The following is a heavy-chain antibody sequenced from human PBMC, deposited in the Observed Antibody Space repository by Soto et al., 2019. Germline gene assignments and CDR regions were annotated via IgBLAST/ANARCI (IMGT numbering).Heavy chain of an antibody. V-gene: IGHV3-11*05. CDR2: IDSSTKYT. J-gene: IGHJ6*02. Sequence: QVQLVESGGGLVRPGGSLRLSCEASGFTFRDYYMTWIRQAPGKGPEWLSYIDSSTKYTNYADSVKGRFTISRDNAKNSLHLQMNSLRADDTAVYYCAREYYYTMDVWGQGTMVTVSS. CDR3: AREYYYTMDV. CDR1: GFTFRDYY.